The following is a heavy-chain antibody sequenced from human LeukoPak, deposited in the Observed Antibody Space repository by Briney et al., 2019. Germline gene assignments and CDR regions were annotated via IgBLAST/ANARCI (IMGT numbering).Heavy chain of an antibody. CDR3: ARERALYYFDY. CDR2: ISYDGSNK. J-gene: IGHJ4*02. Sequence: GGSLRLSCAASGFTFSSYAMHWVRQAPGKGLEWVAVISYDGSNKYYADSVKGRFTISRDNSKNTLYLQMNSLRAEDTAVYYCARERALYYFDYWGQGTLVTVS. CDR1: GFTFSSYA. V-gene: IGHV3-30-3*01.